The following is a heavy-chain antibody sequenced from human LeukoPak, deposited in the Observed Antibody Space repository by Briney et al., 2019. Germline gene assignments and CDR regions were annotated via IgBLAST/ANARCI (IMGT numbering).Heavy chain of an antibody. CDR3: ARDAGTTLSGWSDP. CDR2: ISYDGSNK. CDR1: GFTFSSYA. Sequence: GRSLRLSCAASGFTFSSYAMHWVRQAPGKGLEWVAVISYDGSNKYYADSVKGRFTISRDNSKNTLYLQMNSLRAEDTAVYYCARDAGTTLSGWSDPWGQGTLVTVSS. D-gene: IGHD1-7*01. J-gene: IGHJ5*02. V-gene: IGHV3-30*01.